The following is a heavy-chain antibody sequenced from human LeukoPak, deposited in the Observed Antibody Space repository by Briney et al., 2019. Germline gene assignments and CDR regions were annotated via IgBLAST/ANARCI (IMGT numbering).Heavy chain of an antibody. CDR1: GFTFSSYG. CDR2: ISYDGSNK. J-gene: IGHJ4*02. Sequence: GGSLRLSCAASGFTFSSYGMHWVRQAPGKGLEWVAVISYDGSNKYYEDSVKGRFTISRDNSKDTLYLQMNSLRAEDTAVYSCARASGPFDYWGQGTLVTVSS. D-gene: IGHD3-10*01. CDR3: ARASGPFDY. V-gene: IGHV3-30*03.